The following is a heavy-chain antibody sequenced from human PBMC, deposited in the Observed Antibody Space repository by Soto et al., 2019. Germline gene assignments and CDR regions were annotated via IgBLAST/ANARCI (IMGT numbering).Heavy chain of an antibody. J-gene: IGHJ6*02. CDR2: IVVGSGNT. CDR3: AAEADYYYDSSCYPYYYYGMDV. V-gene: IGHV1-58*01. CDR1: GFTFTSSA. D-gene: IGHD3-22*01. Sequence: ASVKVSCKASGFTFTSSAVQWVRQARGQRLEWIGWIVVGSGNTNYAQKFQERVTITRDMSTSTAYMELSSLRSEDTAVYYCAAEADYYYDSSCYPYYYYGMDVWG.